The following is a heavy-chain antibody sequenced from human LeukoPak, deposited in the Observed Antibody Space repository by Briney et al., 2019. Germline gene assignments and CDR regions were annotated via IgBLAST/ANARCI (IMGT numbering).Heavy chain of an antibody. CDR2: FDPEDGET. CDR1: GYTLTELS. CDR3: ATGSMVRGVTKDWFDP. J-gene: IGHJ5*02. V-gene: IGHV1-24*01. D-gene: IGHD3-10*01. Sequence: GASVTVSCKVSGYTLTELSMHWVRQAPGKGLEWMGGFDPEDGETIYAQKFRGRVTMTEDTSTDTAYMELSSLRSEDTAVYYCATGSMVRGVTKDWFDPWGQGTLVTVSS.